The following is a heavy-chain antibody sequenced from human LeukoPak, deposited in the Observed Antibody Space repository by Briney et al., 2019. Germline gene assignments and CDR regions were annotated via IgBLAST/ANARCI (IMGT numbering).Heavy chain of an antibody. CDR2: ISSSGNIV. J-gene: IGHJ3*02. D-gene: IGHD2-21*02. CDR3: ARETGSVVTAADDDAFDI. Sequence: KPGGSLRLSCAASGFTFSDYYMSWIRQAPGKGLEWVSYISSSGNIVYYTDSVKGRFTISRDNAKNSLFLQMNSLRAEDTAVYYCARETGSVVTAADDDAFDIWGQGTMVTVSS. V-gene: IGHV3-11*04. CDR1: GFTFSDYY.